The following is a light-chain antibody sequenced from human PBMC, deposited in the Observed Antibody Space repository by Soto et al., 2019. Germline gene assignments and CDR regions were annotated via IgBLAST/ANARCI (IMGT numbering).Light chain of an antibody. CDR2: EVS. V-gene: IGKV2D-29*02. CDR1: QSLLHITGETF. Sequence: DVVMTQTPLSLSVAPGQPASISCKSSQSLLHITGETFLFWYLQKPGQSPQLLIYEVSTRVSGVPDRFSGSGSGTDFTLEISRVETDDVGIYYCMQSTQFPHTFGQGTRMEIK. CDR3: MQSTQFPHT. J-gene: IGKJ5*01.